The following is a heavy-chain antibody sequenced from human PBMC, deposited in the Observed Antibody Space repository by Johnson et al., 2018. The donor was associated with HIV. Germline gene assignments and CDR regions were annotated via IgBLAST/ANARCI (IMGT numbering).Heavy chain of an antibody. D-gene: IGHD2-21*02. J-gene: IGHJ3*01. CDR1: GFTFGDYA. CDR3: TGGRDLRAFDV. Sequence: VQLVESGGGLVQPGGSLRLSCAASGFTFGDYAMSWFRQAPTKGLEWVSFIRSKAYGETTEDAAPVQGRFTISRDDSKSIALLQMDSLKIEDAAMYYCTGGRDLRAFDVWGQGTMVTVSS. CDR2: IRSKAYGETT. V-gene: IGHV3-49*03.